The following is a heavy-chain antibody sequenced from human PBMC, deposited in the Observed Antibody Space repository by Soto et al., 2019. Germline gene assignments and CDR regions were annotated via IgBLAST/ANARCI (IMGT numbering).Heavy chain of an antibody. CDR1: GFTLSGYS. CDR3: EKDRDSSGWYLFGY. J-gene: IGHJ4*02. CDR2: ISGSGGST. D-gene: IGHD6-19*01. Sequence: GLSLRLSCCASGFTLSGYSISWVGQPPGKGLEWVSAISGSGGSTYYADSVNGRFAISRNNSKNTLYLQMTGVRAADTAVYYCEKDRDSSGWYLFGYWGQGTMVTVSS. V-gene: IGHV3-23*01.